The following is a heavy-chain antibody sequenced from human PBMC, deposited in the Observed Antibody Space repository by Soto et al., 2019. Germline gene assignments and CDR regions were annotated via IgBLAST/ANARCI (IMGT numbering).Heavy chain of an antibody. V-gene: IGHV1-8*01. Sequence: QVQLVQSGAEVKKPGASVKVSCKASGYTFTSYDINWVRQATGQGLEWMGWMNPNSGNTGYAQKFQGRVTMTRNTSISTAYMELSSLRSEDTAVYYCARAYYDFWSGYYTPYNWFDPWGQGTLVTVSS. D-gene: IGHD3-3*01. CDR2: MNPNSGNT. CDR1: GYTFTSYD. J-gene: IGHJ5*02. CDR3: ARAYYDFWSGYYTPYNWFDP.